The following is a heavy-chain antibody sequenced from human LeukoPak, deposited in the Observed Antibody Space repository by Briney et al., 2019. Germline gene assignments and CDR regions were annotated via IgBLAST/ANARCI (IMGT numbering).Heavy chain of an antibody. CDR3: AKDGAVGGVYRGGYYYYGMDV. Sequence: VGSLRLSCAASGFTFSSYAMHWVRQAPGKGLEWVAVISYDGSNKYYADSVKGRFTISRNNSKNTLYLQMNSLRAEDTAVYYWAKDGAVGGVYRGGYYYYGMDVWGQGTTVTVSS. D-gene: IGHD3-16*01. CDR1: GFTFSSYA. J-gene: IGHJ6*02. V-gene: IGHV3-30-3*01. CDR2: ISYDGSNK.